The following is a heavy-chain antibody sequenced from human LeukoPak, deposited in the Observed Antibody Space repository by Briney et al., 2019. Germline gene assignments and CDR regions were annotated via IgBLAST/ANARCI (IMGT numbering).Heavy chain of an antibody. CDR2: IRYDGSNK. CDR1: GFTFSSYG. D-gene: IGHD6-6*01. CDR3: ARDGDPYSSSTLYYMDV. Sequence: GGSLRLSCAASGFTFSSYGMHWVRQAPGKGLEWVAFIRYDGSNKYYADSVKGRFTISRDNAKNSLYLQMNSLRAEDTAVYYCARDGDPYSSSTLYYMDVWGKGTTVTVSS. V-gene: IGHV3-30*02. J-gene: IGHJ6*03.